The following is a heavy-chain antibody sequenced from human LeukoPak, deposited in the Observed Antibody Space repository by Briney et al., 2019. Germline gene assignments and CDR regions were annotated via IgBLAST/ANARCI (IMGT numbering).Heavy chain of an antibody. Sequence: GGSLRLSCAASGFTFSSYWMHWVRQAPGKGLVWVSSINTDGSSTSYADSVKGRFTISRDNAKNTLYLQMNSLRTEDTAVYYCAKDQKQGGYSGYDSNFDYWGQGTLVTVSS. D-gene: IGHD5-12*01. J-gene: IGHJ4*02. CDR2: INTDGSST. CDR1: GFTFSSYW. V-gene: IGHV3-74*01. CDR3: AKDQKQGGYSGYDSNFDY.